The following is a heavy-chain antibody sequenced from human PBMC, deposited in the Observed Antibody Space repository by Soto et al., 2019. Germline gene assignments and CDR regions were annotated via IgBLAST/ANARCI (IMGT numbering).Heavy chain of an antibody. Sequence: GASVKVSCKASGGTFSSYTISWVRQAPGQGLEWMGRIIPILGIANYAQKFQGRVTITADKSTSTAYMELSSLRSEDTAVYYCARGPLNYGDLKFDYWGQGTLVTVSS. CDR1: GGTFSSYT. V-gene: IGHV1-69*02. J-gene: IGHJ4*02. CDR2: IIPILGIA. D-gene: IGHD4-17*01. CDR3: ARGPLNYGDLKFDY.